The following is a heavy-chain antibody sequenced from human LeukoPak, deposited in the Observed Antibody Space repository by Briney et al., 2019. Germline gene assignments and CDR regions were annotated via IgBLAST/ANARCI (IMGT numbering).Heavy chain of an antibody. Sequence: PGGSLRLSCAASGFTLSSYAMSWVRQAPGKGLEWVSSISGSGGSTYYADSVKGRFTISRDNSKNTLYLQMNGLRAEDTAIYYCAKNGDRGAYCTGGTCYPYFYYYMDVWGKGTTVTI. D-gene: IGHD2-15*01. CDR2: ISGSGGST. CDR3: AKNGDRGAYCTGGTCYPYFYYYMDV. V-gene: IGHV3-23*01. J-gene: IGHJ6*03. CDR1: GFTLSSYA.